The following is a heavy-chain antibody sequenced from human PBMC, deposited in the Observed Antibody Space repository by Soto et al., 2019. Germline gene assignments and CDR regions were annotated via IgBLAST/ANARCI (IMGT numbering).Heavy chain of an antibody. J-gene: IGHJ4*02. CDR3: ARGRYGDY. Sequence: QVHLVQSGAEVKKPVASVKVSCKGSGYDFTTYGITWVRQAPGQGLEWMGGISAHNGNTNYAQKLQGRVTVTRDTSTSTAYMEMRSLRSDDTAVYYCARGRYGDYWGQRALVNVS. D-gene: IGHD1-1*01. CDR2: ISAHNGNT. V-gene: IGHV1-18*01. CDR1: GYDFTTYG.